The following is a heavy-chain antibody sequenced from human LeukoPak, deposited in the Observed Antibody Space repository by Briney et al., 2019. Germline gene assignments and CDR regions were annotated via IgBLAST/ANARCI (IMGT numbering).Heavy chain of an antibody. V-gene: IGHV3-21*01. CDR1: GFTFSSYS. J-gene: IGHJ4*02. D-gene: IGHD6-19*01. CDR3: ARSFSSGWGIDY. CDR2: ISSSSSYI. Sequence: GGSLRLSCAASGFTFSSYSMTWVRQAPGKGLEWVSSISSSSSYIYYADSVKGRFTISRDNAKNSLYLQMNSLRAEDTAVYYCARSFSSGWGIDYWGQGTLVTVSS.